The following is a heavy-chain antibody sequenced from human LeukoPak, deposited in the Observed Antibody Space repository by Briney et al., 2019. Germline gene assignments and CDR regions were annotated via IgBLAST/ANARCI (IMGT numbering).Heavy chain of an antibody. J-gene: IGHJ6*04. CDR2: ISSSGSTI. D-gene: IGHD3-10*02. V-gene: IGHV3-48*03. CDR3: AELGITMIGGV. Sequence: QPGGSLRLSCAASGFTFNNYAMNWVRQAPGKGLEWVSYISSSGSTIYYADSVKGRFTISRDNAKNSLYLQMNSLRAEGTAVYYCAELGITMIGGVWGKGTTVTISS. CDR1: GFTFNNYA.